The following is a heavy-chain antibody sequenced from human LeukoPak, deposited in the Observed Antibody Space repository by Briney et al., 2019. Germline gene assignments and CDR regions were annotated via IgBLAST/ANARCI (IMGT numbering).Heavy chain of an antibody. Sequence: SGPTPVHPTPTLTLTCTFSGFSLSTSGVGVGWIRQPPGKALEWLALIYWNDDKRYSPSLKSRLSITKDTSKNQVVLTMTNMDPVDTATYYCARLKIFGVVIIASYFDYWGQGTLLTVSS. CDR3: ARLKIFGVVIIASYFDY. V-gene: IGHV2-5*01. D-gene: IGHD3-3*01. CDR2: IYWNDDK. CDR1: GFSLSTSGVG. J-gene: IGHJ4*02.